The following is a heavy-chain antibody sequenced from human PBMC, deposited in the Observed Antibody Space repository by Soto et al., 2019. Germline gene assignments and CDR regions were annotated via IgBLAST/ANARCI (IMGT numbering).Heavy chain of an antibody. CDR2: IIPIFVTA. J-gene: IGHJ5*02. CDR3: AREEYCSGGGTCWFDP. D-gene: IGHD2-15*01. CDR1: GGTFSSYA. V-gene: IGHV1-69*01. Sequence: GASVKVSCKASGGTFSSYAISWVRQAPGQGFVWMGGIIPIFVTANFAQKFQGRVTITADESTSTAYMELSSLRSEDTAVYYCAREEYCSGGGTCWFDPWGQGTLVTVSS.